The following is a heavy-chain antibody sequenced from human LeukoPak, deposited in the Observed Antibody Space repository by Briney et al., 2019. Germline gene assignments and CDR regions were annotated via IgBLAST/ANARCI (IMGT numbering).Heavy chain of an antibody. CDR3: ARQLNRIYGDYHGPDFDY. D-gene: IGHD4-17*01. V-gene: IGHV4-59*08. Sequence: SETLSLTCTVSGGSISSYYWSWIRQPPGKGLEWIGYIYYSGSTNYNPSLKSRVTISVDTSKNQFSLKLSSVTAADTAVYYCARQLNRIYGDYHGPDFDYWGQGTLVTVSS. J-gene: IGHJ4*02. CDR2: IYYSGST. CDR1: GGSISSYY.